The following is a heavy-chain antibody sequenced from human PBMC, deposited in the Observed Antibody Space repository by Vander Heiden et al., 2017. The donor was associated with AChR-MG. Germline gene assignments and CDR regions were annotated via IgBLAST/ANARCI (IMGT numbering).Heavy chain of an antibody. CDR3: ARRTYYYDSSGYYYGLHWFDP. Sequence: QVQLVPSGAEVKKPGASVKVSCKASGYAFTSYGISWVRQAPGQGLECMGWISAYNGNTNYAQKLQGRVTMTTDTSTSTAYMELRSMRSDDTAVYYCARRTYYYDSSGYYYGLHWFDPWCQGTLVTVSS. CDR1: GYAFTSYG. D-gene: IGHD3-22*01. V-gene: IGHV1-18*01. CDR2: ISAYNGNT. J-gene: IGHJ5*02.